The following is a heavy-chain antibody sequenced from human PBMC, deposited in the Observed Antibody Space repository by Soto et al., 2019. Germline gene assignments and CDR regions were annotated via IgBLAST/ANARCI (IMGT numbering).Heavy chain of an antibody. D-gene: IGHD6-13*01. CDR3: ARDGPEGIAAAGTFNWFDP. CDR2: IIPYFGKA. V-gene: IGHV1-69*13. Sequence: SVKVSCKASGYTFTSYGISWVRQAPGQGLEWMGWIIPYFGKANYAQKFQGRVTITADESTSTAYMELSSLRSEDTAVYYCARDGPEGIAAAGTFNWFDPWGQGTLVTVSS. CDR1: GYTFTSYG. J-gene: IGHJ5*02.